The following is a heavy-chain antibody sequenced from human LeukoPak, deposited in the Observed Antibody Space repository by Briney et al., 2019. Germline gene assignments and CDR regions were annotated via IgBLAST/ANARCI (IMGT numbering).Heavy chain of an antibody. CDR3: AKAGFGEYGFDY. Sequence: GGSLRLSCAASGFTFSSYWMHWVRHAPGKGLVWVSRINSDGSSTSYADSVKGRFTISRDNAKNTLYLQMNSLRAEDTAVYYCAKAGFGEYGFDYWGQGTLVTVSS. CDR1: GFTFSSYW. D-gene: IGHD3-10*01. CDR2: INSDGSST. J-gene: IGHJ4*02. V-gene: IGHV3-74*01.